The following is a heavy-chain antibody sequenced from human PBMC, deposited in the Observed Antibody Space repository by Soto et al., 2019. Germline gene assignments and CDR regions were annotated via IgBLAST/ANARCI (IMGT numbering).Heavy chain of an antibody. D-gene: IGHD5-12*01. V-gene: IGHV4-30-2*01. CDR1: GGSISSGGYS. CDR2: IYHSGST. Sequence: SETLSLTCAVSGGSISSGGYSWSWIRQPPGKGLEWIGYIYHSGSTYYNPSLKSRVIISVDRSKNQFSLKLSSVTAADTAVYYCARYSGYDYYFDYWGQGTLVTVSS. J-gene: IGHJ4*02. CDR3: ARYSGYDYYFDY.